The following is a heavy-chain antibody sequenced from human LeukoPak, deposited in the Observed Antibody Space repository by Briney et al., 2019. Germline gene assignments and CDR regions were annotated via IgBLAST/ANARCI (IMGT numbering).Heavy chain of an antibody. J-gene: IGHJ4*02. V-gene: IGHV3-7*01. Sequence: GGSLRLSCAASGFAFSSYWLSWVRQAPGKGLEWVANIKQDGSEKYYVDSVKGRFTISRDNAKNSLYLQMNSLRAEDTAVYYCAREHGVYLLCDYWGQGTLVTVSS. D-gene: IGHD4-17*01. CDR1: GFAFSSYW. CDR3: AREHGVYLLCDY. CDR2: IKQDGSEK.